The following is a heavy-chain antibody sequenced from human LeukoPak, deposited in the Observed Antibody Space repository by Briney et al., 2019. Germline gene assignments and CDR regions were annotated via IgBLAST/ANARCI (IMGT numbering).Heavy chain of an antibody. Sequence: GRSLRLSCAASGSTFSSYGMHWVRQAPGKGLEWVAVIWYDGSNKYYADSVKGRSTISRDNSKNTLYLQMNSLRAEDTAVYYCARDPSIAARSEGPHNWFDPWGQGTLVTVSS. D-gene: IGHD6-6*01. CDR3: ARDPSIAARSEGPHNWFDP. V-gene: IGHV3-33*01. CDR1: GSTFSSYG. CDR2: IWYDGSNK. J-gene: IGHJ5*02.